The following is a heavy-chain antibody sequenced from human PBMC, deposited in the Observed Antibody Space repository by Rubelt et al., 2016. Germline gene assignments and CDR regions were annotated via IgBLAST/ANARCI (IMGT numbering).Heavy chain of an antibody. J-gene: IGHJ4*02. V-gene: IGHV3-23*01. Sequence: GGSLRLSCAASGFTFSSYAMSWVRQAPGKGLEWVSAISGSGDSTNYADSVKGRFTISRDNSKNALYLQMNSLKTDDTAVYYCRYFGDRADYWGQGTLVTVSS. CDR3: RYFGDRADY. CDR2: ISGSGDST. CDR1: GFTFSSYA. D-gene: IGHD3-10*01.